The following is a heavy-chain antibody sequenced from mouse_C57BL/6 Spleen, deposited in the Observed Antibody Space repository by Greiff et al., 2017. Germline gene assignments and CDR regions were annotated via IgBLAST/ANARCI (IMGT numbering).Heavy chain of an antibody. Sequence: QVQLKESGAELVRPGTSVKVSCKASGYAFTNYLIEWVKQRPGQGLEWIGVINPGSGGTNYNEKFKGKATLTADKSSSTAYMQLSSLTSEDSAVYFCAREGDGNYEGYFDVWGTGTTVTVSS. CDR2: INPGSGGT. CDR3: AREGDGNYEGYFDV. V-gene: IGHV1-54*01. D-gene: IGHD2-1*01. J-gene: IGHJ1*03. CDR1: GYAFTNYL.